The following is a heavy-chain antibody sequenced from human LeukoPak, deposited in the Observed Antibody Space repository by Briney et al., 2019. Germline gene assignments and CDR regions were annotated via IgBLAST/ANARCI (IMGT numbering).Heavy chain of an antibody. CDR1: GYTFTSSG. J-gene: IGHJ6*04. V-gene: IGHV1-18*01. CDR2: ISAYNGNT. CDR3: ARDPWVRGLVSVDV. D-gene: IGHD3-10*01. Sequence: ASVKLSCKASGYTFTSSGISWVRQAPGQGLEWMGWISAYNGNTNYAKKLQSRVTMTTDTSTSTAYMELRSPRADDTAVYYCARDPWVRGLVSVDVWGKGTTVTVPS.